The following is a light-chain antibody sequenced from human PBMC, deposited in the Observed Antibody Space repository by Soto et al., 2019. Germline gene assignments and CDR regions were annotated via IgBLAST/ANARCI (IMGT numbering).Light chain of an antibody. V-gene: IGKV3-15*01. CDR3: QQYNNWPQT. CDR2: GAS. CDR1: QSVSSTY. J-gene: IGKJ1*01. Sequence: IVLTQSPGTLSLSPGERATVSXMASQSVSSTYLAWYQQKPGQAPRLLIYGASTRATGTPARFSGSGSGTEFTLTISSLQSEDFAVYYCQQYNNWPQTFGQGTKV.